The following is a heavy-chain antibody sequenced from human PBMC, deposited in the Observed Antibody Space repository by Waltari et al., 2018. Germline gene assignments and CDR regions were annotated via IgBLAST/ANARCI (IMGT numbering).Heavy chain of an antibody. Sequence: EVQLMESGGHLVQPGGSLRLSCAASGFTFSGHWMAWVRQAPGKGLEWVANKDERGKRQDDVDSVKGRFIISRDNAKDSLYLQMNNLRDEDAAVYYCARHIPGGASDFDCWGQGTLVTVST. D-gene: IGHD1-26*01. CDR1: GFTFSGHW. CDR3: ARHIPGGASDFDC. V-gene: IGHV3-7*03. J-gene: IGHJ4*02. CDR2: KDERGKRQ.